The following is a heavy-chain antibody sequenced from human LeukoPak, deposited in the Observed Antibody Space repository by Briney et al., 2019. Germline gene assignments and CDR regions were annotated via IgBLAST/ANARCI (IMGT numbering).Heavy chain of an antibody. Sequence: GASVKVSCKASGYTFTSYYMHWVRQAPGQGLEWMGIINPSGGSTSYAQRFQGRVTMTRDMSTSTVYMELSSLRSEDTAVYYCAREGTTFGGVIVNDYWGQGTLVTVSS. CDR3: AREGTTFGGVIVNDY. V-gene: IGHV1-46*01. CDR1: GYTFTSYY. CDR2: INPSGGST. D-gene: IGHD3-16*02. J-gene: IGHJ4*02.